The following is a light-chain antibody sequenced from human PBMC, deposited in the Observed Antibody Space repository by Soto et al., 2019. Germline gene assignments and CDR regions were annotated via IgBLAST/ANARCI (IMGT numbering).Light chain of an antibody. V-gene: IGKV1-5*03. CDR3: QRYNTYPLT. J-gene: IGKJ4*01. CDR1: QNIDAW. Sequence: IQMTQSPSTLSASVGDRVTITCRASQNIDAWLAWYQQKPGKAPKVLIYKASSLESGVPSSFSGSGSGTEFTLTISSLQPDDSVTYYCQRYNTYPLTFGGGTKVEIK. CDR2: KAS.